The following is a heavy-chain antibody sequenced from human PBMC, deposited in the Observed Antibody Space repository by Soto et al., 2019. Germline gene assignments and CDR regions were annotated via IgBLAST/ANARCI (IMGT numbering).Heavy chain of an antibody. J-gene: IGHJ4*02. Sequence: GGSLRLSCAASGFTFSSYGTHWVRQAPGKGLEWVAVISYDGSNKYYADSVKGRFTISRDNSKNTLYLQMNSLRAEDTAVYYCARVGSTTWYNFDYWGQGTLVTVSS. V-gene: IGHV3-30*03. D-gene: IGHD6-13*01. CDR2: ISYDGSNK. CDR3: ARVGSTTWYNFDY. CDR1: GFTFSSYG.